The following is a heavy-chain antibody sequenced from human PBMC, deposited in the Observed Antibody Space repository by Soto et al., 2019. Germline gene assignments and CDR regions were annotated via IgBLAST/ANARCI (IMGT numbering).Heavy chain of an antibody. J-gene: IGHJ4*02. D-gene: IGHD6-19*01. Sequence: QVQLQESGPELVKPSQTLSLTCSVSGGSITTNGHYWTWIRQHPGQGLEWIAYIYYTGNSYLNPSLKSRLSISVATSKTQFSLELRSVTAAATAVYYCAREQWGFDSWGQGTLVTVSS. V-gene: IGHV4-31*03. CDR2: IYYTGNS. CDR1: GGSITTNGHY. CDR3: AREQWGFDS.